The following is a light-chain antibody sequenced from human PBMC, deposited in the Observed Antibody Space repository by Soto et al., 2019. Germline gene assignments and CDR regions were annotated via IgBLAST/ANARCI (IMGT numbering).Light chain of an antibody. J-gene: IGLJ1*01. CDR2: EVS. Sequence: QSALTHPPAASGAPGHSVTFSCTGTSSDVGGYNLVSWYQQHPGKAPKLIIYEVSKRPSGVPDRCSGSKSGNTASLTVSGLQAEDEGEYYCTSYAGRNNRQVFGTGTKLTV. V-gene: IGLV2-8*01. CDR3: TSYAGRNNRQV. CDR1: SSDVGGYNL.